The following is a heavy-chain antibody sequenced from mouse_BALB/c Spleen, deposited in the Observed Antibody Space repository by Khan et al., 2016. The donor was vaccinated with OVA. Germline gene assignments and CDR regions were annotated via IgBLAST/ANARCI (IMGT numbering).Heavy chain of an antibody. D-gene: IGHD4-1*01. V-gene: IGHV5-6*01. J-gene: IGHJ3*01. CDR3: ASHLTGSFAY. Sequence: EVQLQESGGDLVRPGGSLKLSCSASGFTFSTYSMSWVRPTPDKRLEWVATIRSAGDYTFFPASVQGRSPISRDNARNTLNLQMSRLRSEDTAMYYCASHLTGSFAYWGQGTLVTVSA. CDR1: GFTFSTYS. CDR2: IRSAGDYT.